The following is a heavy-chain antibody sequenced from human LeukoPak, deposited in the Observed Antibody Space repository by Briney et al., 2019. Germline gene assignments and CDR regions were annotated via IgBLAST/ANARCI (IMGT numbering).Heavy chain of an antibody. CDR3: AKAHLPRHEPGNFYFDY. V-gene: IGHV3-7*02. CDR1: GFTFSSYW. D-gene: IGHD7-27*01. J-gene: IGHJ4*02. CDR2: IKQDGSER. Sequence: GGSLRLSCAASGFTFSSYWMTWVRQAPGKGLEWVANIKQDGSERYYVDSVKGRFTLSRDNAKSSLYLQMNSLRVEDTAVYYCAKAHLPRHEPGNFYFDYWGQGTLVTVSS.